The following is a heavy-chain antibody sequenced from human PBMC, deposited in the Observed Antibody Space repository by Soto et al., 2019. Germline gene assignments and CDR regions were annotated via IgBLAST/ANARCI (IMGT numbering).Heavy chain of an antibody. Sequence: SETLSLTCTVSGGSIYRSGYYWGWIRQPPGRGLEWIGNIDYNGVTYSNPPLKSRVTISSDTSKNQFSLKLTSVTAADTALYYCGKVLVGATGHTDSDSWGPGTLVTVSS. CDR3: GKVLVGATGHTDSDS. V-gene: IGHV4-39*01. D-gene: IGHD2-15*01. J-gene: IGHJ4*02. CDR1: GGSIYRSGYY. CDR2: IDYNGVT.